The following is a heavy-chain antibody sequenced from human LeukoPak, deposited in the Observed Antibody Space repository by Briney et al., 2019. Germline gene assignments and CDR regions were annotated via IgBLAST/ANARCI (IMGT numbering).Heavy chain of an antibody. Sequence: GGSLRLSCAASGFTFDDYTMHWVRQAPGKGLEWVSLISWDGGSTYYADSVKGRFTISRDNSKNSPYLQMNSLRTEDTALYYCAKDNYYDSSRMAFDIWGQGTMVTVSS. CDR3: AKDNYYDSSRMAFDI. V-gene: IGHV3-43*01. CDR2: ISWDGGST. CDR1: GFTFDDYT. J-gene: IGHJ3*02. D-gene: IGHD3-22*01.